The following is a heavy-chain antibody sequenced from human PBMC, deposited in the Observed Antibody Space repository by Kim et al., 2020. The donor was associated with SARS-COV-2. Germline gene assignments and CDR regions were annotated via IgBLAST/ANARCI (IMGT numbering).Heavy chain of an antibody. CDR2: IYYSGST. J-gene: IGHJ4*02. CDR3: ARDRITGTRAAYYFDY. CDR1: GGSISSYY. Sequence: SETLSLTCTVSGGSISSYYWSWIRQPPGKGLEWIGYIYYSGSTNYNPSLKSRVTISVDTSKNQFSLKLSSLTAADTAVYYCARDRITGTRAAYYFDYWGQGTLVTVSS. D-gene: IGHD1-20*01. V-gene: IGHV4-59*13.